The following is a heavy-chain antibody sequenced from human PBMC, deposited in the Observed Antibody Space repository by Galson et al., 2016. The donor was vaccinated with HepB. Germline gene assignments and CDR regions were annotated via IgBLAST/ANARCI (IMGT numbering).Heavy chain of an antibody. J-gene: IGHJ4*02. Sequence: SLRLSCAASGFTFSSYAMSWVRQDPGKGLEWVANIKQGGSQTYYVDSVKGRFTISRDDAKNSLYLQMNSLRAEDTAVYYCARLWFGETHFDYWGQGAVVTVSS. CDR2: IKQGGSQT. CDR3: ARLWFGETHFDY. D-gene: IGHD3-10*01. CDR1: GFTFSSYA. V-gene: IGHV3-7*01.